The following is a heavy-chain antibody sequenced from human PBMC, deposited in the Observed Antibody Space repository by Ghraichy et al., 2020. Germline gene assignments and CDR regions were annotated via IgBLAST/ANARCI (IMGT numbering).Heavy chain of an antibody. D-gene: IGHD3-22*01. Sequence: GESLNISCAASGFTFSIYAMSWVRQAPGKGLEWVSAIGGSGGNTYFADSVKGRFTISRDNSKNKVYLQMNSLRAEDTAVYYCAKDNAFNYFDSSAYLEYWGQGALVTVSS. CDR1: GFTFSIYA. CDR2: IGGSGGNT. CDR3: AKDNAFNYFDSSAYLEY. J-gene: IGHJ4*02. V-gene: IGHV3-23*01.